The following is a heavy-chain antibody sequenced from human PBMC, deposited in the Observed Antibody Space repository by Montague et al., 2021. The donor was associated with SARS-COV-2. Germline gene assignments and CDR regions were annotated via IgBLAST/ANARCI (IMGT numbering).Heavy chain of an antibody. V-gene: IGHV3-23*01. CDR3: AKTPIVVVITGYFDY. J-gene: IGHJ4*02. CDR2: ISGSGGST. D-gene: IGHD3-22*01. Sequence: SLRLSCAASGFTFSSYAMSWVRQAPGKGLELVSAISGSGGSTYYADSVKGRFTISRDNSKNTLYLQMNSLRAEDTAVYYCAKTPIVVVITGYFDYWGQGTLVTVSS. CDR1: GFTFSSYA.